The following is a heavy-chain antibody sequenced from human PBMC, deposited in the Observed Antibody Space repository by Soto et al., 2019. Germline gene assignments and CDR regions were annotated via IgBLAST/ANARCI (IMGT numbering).Heavy chain of an antibody. V-gene: IGHV3-15*01. CDR2: IRSKMDGGTT. CDR1: GFTFNNVW. Sequence: EVQLVESGGGLVKSGGSLRLPFPASGFTFNNVWMSWVRQAPGKGLEWVGRIRSKMDGGTTDYGAPVRGRFTISRDDSKNTLYLQMNSLKSEDTAVYFCTTDGYDYYFDYWGQGTLVTVSS. CDR3: TTDGYDYYFDY. D-gene: IGHD5-12*01. J-gene: IGHJ4*02.